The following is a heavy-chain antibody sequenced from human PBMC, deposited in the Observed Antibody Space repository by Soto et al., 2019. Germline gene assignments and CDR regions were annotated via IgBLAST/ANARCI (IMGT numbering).Heavy chain of an antibody. CDR3: ARGPGGVIEMYYFDY. J-gene: IGHJ4*02. Sequence: PGGSLRLSWAASGCTFDDYGMSWVRQAPGKGLEWGSGINWNGGSTGYADSVKGRFTISRDNANNSLYLQMNSLRAEDTALYYCARGPGGVIEMYYFDYWGQGTLVTVSS. D-gene: IGHD3-16*02. CDR1: GCTFDDYG. V-gene: IGHV3-20*04. CDR2: INWNGGST.